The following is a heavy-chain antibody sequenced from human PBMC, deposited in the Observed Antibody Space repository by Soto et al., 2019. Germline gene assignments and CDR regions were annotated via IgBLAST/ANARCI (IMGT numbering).Heavy chain of an antibody. D-gene: IGHD2-8*02. CDR3: ASHFTGVLVLGTSPPGGDNYGWDV. J-gene: IGHJ6*02. Sequence: QVQLVQSGAEVKKPGSSVKVSCKASGGTFSRYTFTWVRQAPGQGLEWMGRIIPILDIPNYAQNFQGRVTITADKSTRTAYVALSSLTSDDTAVYYCASHFTGVLVLGTSPPGGDNYGWDVWGQGTTVTVSS. CDR1: GGTFSRYT. CDR2: IIPILDIP. V-gene: IGHV1-69*02.